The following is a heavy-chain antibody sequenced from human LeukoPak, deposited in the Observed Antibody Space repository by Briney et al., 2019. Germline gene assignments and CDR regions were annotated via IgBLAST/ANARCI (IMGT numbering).Heavy chain of an antibody. CDR1: RYTFTSYD. V-gene: IGHV1-8*01. D-gene: IGHD4-17*01. CDR3: AGGQSAYGDYYYYYYGMDV. CDR2: MNPNSDNT. J-gene: IGHJ6*02. Sequence: ASVKLSCKASRYTFTSYDNNWVRQPTGQGLEWMGWMNPNSDNTGYAQEFRGRDPMTTNTSISTAYMELSSLRSEDTAVDYCAGGQSAYGDYYYYYYGMDVWGQGTTVTVSS.